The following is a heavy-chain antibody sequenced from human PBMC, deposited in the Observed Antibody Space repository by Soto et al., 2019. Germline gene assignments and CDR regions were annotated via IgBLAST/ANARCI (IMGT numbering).Heavy chain of an antibody. V-gene: IGHV4-30-4*01. Sequence: SETLSLTCTVSGASINNNDYYWIWIRQTPGKGLEWIGYVYYSGTTDYIPSLKSRLSMSIDKSQNQFTLKLNSVTAADTATYYCARMSYFYDKWYFDLWGRGTLVTVSS. J-gene: IGHJ2*01. CDR3: ARMSYFYDKWYFDL. CDR2: VYYSGTT. D-gene: IGHD3-22*01. CDR1: GASINNNDYY.